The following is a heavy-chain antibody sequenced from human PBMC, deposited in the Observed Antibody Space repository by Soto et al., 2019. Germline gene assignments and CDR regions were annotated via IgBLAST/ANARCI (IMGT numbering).Heavy chain of an antibody. D-gene: IGHD1-20*01. CDR3: ARGGPYNWNPTPSSYNWFDP. CDR1: GGSFSGYY. J-gene: IGHJ5*02. V-gene: IGHV4-34*01. Sequence: SETLSLTCAVYGGSFSGYYWSWIRQPPGKGLEWIGEINHSGSTNYNPSLKSRVTISVDTPKNQFSLKLSSVTAADTAVYYCARGGPYNWNPTPSSYNWFDPWGQGNLVT. CDR2: INHSGST.